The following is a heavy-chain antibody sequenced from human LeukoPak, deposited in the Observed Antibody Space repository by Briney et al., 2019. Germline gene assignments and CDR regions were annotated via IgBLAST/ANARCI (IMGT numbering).Heavy chain of an antibody. CDR1: GFPFSDYA. V-gene: IGHV3-23*01. D-gene: IGHD6-19*01. CDR2: ISRGGGNT. CDR3: AKDLGSSGWHLDY. J-gene: IGHJ4*02. Sequence: GGSLTLSCAVSGFPFSDYAMTWVRQAPGKGLEGVSGISRGGGNTYYADSVKGRFTISRDNSKNTLYLQMNSLRAEDTAVYYCAKDLGSSGWHLDYWGQGTMVTVSS.